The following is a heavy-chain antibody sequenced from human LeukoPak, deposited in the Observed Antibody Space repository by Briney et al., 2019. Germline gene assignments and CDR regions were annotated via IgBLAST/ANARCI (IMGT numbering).Heavy chain of an antibody. CDR2: INHSGST. D-gene: IGHD3-22*01. Sequence: SETLSLTCAVYGGSFSGYYWSWIRQPPGKGLEWIGEINHSGSTNYNPSHKSRVTISLDTSKSQFSLKLSSVTAADTAVYYCARGRVVVIHFLFDYWGQGTLVTVSS. J-gene: IGHJ4*02. CDR3: ARGRVVVIHFLFDY. CDR1: GGSFSGYY. V-gene: IGHV4-34*01.